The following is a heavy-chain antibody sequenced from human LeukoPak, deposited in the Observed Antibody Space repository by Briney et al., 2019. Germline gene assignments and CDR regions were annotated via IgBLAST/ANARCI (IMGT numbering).Heavy chain of an antibody. J-gene: IGHJ4*02. V-gene: IGHV5-51*01. CDR3: ARKVNYGDRSIDY. D-gene: IGHD4-17*01. Sequence: GESLKISCKGSGYGFPDYWIGWVRQMPGKGLEWMGIIYPGNSDTRYSPSFQGQVTISADKSISTAYLQWSSLKASDTAIYYCARKVNYGDRSIDYWGQGTLVSVSS. CDR1: GYGFPDYW. CDR2: IYPGNSDT.